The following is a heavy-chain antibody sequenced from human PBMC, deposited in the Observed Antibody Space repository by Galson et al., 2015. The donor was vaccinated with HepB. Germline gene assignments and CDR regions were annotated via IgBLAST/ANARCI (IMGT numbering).Heavy chain of an antibody. CDR3: AHRLNAPGYDFWSGYHNTVGMDV. D-gene: IGHD3-3*01. J-gene: IGHJ6*02. V-gene: IGHV2-5*01. Sequence: PALVKPTQTLTLTCTFSGFSLSTSGVGVGWIRQPPGKALEWLALIYWNDDKRYSSSLKSRLTITKDTSKNQVVLTMTNMDPVDTATYYCAHRLNAPGYDFWSGYHNTVGMDVWGQGTTVTVSS. CDR2: IYWNDDK. CDR1: GFSLSTSGVG.